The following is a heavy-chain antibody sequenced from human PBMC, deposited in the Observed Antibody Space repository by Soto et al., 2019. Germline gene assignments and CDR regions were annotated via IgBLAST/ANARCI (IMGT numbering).Heavy chain of an antibody. Sequence: KPSETLSLTCTVSGGSISSSSYYWGWIRQPPGKGLEWIGSIYYSGSTYYNPSLKSRVTISVDTSKNQFSLKLSSVTAADTAVYYCARLGRDFWSKYYYYGMDVWGQGTTVTVSS. CDR1: GGSISSSSYY. CDR2: IYYSGST. D-gene: IGHD3-3*01. CDR3: ARLGRDFWSKYYYYGMDV. J-gene: IGHJ6*02. V-gene: IGHV4-39*01.